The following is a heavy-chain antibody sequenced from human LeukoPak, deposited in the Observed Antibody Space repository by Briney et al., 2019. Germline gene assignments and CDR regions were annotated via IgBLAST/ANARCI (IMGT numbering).Heavy chain of an antibody. CDR2: INSNGGIT. CDR1: GFTGSSYA. J-gene: IGHJ4*02. V-gene: IGHV3-64D*09. Sequence: GGGLRLSCSAAGFTGSSYAMHWVRQAPGKGLEYVSAINSNGGITFYADSMKGRFTISRDDSKNTLYLQMSSLRAEDTAIYYCVKGVAARLDYWGQGTLVTVSS. CDR3: VKGVAARLDY. D-gene: IGHD6-6*01.